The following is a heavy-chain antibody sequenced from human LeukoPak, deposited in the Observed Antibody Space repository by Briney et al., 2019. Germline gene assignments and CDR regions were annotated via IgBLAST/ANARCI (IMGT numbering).Heavy chain of an antibody. CDR2: IYHSGST. CDR3: ARQSITGTTRWFDP. V-gene: IGHV4-30-2*01. D-gene: IGHD1-20*01. J-gene: IGHJ5*02. Sequence: SETLSLTCAVSGGSISSGGYSWSWIRQPPGKGLEWIGYIYHSGSTYYNPSLKSRVTISVDRSKNQFSLKLSSVTAADTAVYYCARQSITGTTRWFDPWGQGTLVTVSS. CDR1: GGSISSGGYS.